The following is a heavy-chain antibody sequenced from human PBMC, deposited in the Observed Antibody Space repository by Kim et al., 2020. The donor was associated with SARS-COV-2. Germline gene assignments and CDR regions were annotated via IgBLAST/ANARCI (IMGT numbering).Heavy chain of an antibody. Sequence: SETLSLTCTVSGGSIRSTSDYWGWIRQPPGKGLEWIGTIYYSGTTYYSPSLRSRVTISVDTSRNHFSLKLTSVTASDTAVYYCAREDSSGYFFDDLGQGTLVTVSS. CDR3: AREDSSGYFFDD. CDR2: IYYSGTT. J-gene: IGHJ4*02. CDR1: GGSIRSTSDY. D-gene: IGHD6-19*01. V-gene: IGHV4-39*02.